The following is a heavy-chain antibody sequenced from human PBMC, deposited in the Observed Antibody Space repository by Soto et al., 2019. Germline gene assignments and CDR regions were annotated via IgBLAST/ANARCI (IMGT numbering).Heavy chain of an antibody. J-gene: IGHJ5*02. D-gene: IGHD2-21*02. CDR2: ISYDGNRI. Sequence: VQLLESGGGLVQRGESLRLSCAASGFTFSSYSMNWVRQSPGKGLEGGAVISYDGNRIYYADSVKGRFTISRHNAKNKMFRQMRGLRPEDTDIYYYERGLAVTAKGYFDLWGQGTQVTVSS. V-gene: IGHV3-30-3*01. CDR1: GFTFSSYS. CDR3: ERGLAVTAKGYFDL.